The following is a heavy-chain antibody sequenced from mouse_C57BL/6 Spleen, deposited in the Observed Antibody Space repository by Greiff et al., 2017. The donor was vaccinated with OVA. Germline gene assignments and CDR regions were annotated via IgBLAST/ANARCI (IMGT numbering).Heavy chain of an antibody. Sequence: QVTLKESGPGILQPSQTLSLTCSFSGFSLSTFGMGVGWIRQPSGKGLEWLAHIWWDDDKYYHPALKSRLTISKDTTNKQVFLKIANVDTADTATYYCARRATTTVVDYNARDYWGQGTSVTVSS. CDR2: IWWDDDK. J-gene: IGHJ4*01. CDR1: GFSLSTFGMG. D-gene: IGHD1-1*01. CDR3: ARRATTTVVDYNARDY. V-gene: IGHV8-8*01.